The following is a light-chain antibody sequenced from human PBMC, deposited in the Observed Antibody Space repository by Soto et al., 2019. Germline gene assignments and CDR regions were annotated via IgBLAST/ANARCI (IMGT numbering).Light chain of an antibody. CDR1: QSVSSD. CDR3: QQYSKWPRT. V-gene: IGKV3-15*01. J-gene: IGKJ1*01. CDR2: DAS. Sequence: EIEMAQSPATLSVSPGERATLSCRASQSVSSDLAWYQHLPGQPPRLVIYDASARATGIPARFSGSGSGTEFNRTIRSLQSEDFAVYYCQQYSKWPRTFGQGTKVEI.